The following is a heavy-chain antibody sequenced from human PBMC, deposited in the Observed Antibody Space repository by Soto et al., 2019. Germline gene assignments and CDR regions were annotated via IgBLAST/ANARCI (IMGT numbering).Heavy chain of an antibody. CDR3: AGTIFGVVITPGLAYYYYYGMDV. J-gene: IGHJ6*02. CDR2: IYSGGST. V-gene: IGHV3-53*01. D-gene: IGHD3-3*01. CDR1: GFTVSSNY. Sequence: GGSLRLSCAASGFTVSSNYMSWVRQAPGKGLEWVSVIYSGGSTYYADSVKGRFTISRDNSKNTRYLQMNSLRAEDTAVYYCAGTIFGVVITPGLAYYYYYGMDVWGQGTTVTVSS.